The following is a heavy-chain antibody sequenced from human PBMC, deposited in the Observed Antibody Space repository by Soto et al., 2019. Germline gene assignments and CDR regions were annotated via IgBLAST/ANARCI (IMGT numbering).Heavy chain of an antibody. CDR2: IFNSGST. J-gene: IGHJ4*02. CDR3: ARDHGITIFDY. V-gene: IGHV4-30-4*01. Sequence: QVQLQESGPGPVKPSQTLSLTCTVSGGSISSGNYYWSWIRQPPGKGLEWIGYIFNSGSTYYNPSLKSRVTISVDTSKNQFSLKLTSVTAADTAVYYCARDHGITIFDYWGQGTLVTVSS. D-gene: IGHD3-3*01. CDR1: GGSISSGNYY.